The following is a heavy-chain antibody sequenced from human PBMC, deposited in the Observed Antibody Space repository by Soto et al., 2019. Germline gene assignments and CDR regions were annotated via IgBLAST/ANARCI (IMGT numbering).Heavy chain of an antibody. CDR1: GFTFSSYG. CDR2: ISYDGSNK. CDR3: AKAAAAARYYYGMDV. Sequence: GGSLRLSCAASGFTFSSYGMHWVRQAPGKGLEWVAVISYDGSNKYYADSVKGRFTISRDNSKNTLYLQMNSLRAEDTAVYYCAKAAAAARYYYGMDVWGQGTTVTVSS. J-gene: IGHJ6*02. D-gene: IGHD6-13*01. V-gene: IGHV3-30*18.